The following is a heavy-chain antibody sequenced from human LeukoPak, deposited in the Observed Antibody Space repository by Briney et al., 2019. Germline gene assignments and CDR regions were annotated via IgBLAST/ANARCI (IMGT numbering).Heavy chain of an antibody. D-gene: IGHD1-14*01. CDR2: IRYDGSNK. CDR3: AKPARTDYADY. Sequence: GGSLRLSCAASGFTFSSYGMHWVRQAPGKGLEWVAFIRYDGSNKYYADSVKGRFTISRDNSKNTLYLQMNSLRAEDTAVYYCAKPARTDYADYWGQGTLVTVSS. V-gene: IGHV3-30*02. CDR1: GFTFSSYG. J-gene: IGHJ4*02.